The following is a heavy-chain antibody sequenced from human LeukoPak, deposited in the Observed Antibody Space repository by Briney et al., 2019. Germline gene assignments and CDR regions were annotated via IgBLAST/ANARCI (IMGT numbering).Heavy chain of an antibody. CDR2: SRNKANSYST. CDR3: VRLSRGAMNYCMDV. D-gene: IGHD3-10*01. CDR1: GFTFSDHY. Sequence: GGSLRLSCAASGFTFSDHYMDWVRQAPGKGLEWVGRSRNKANSYSTTFGESVKGRFTISRDESENSLYLQLNSLKTEDTGVYYCVRLSRGAMNYCMDVWGKGTTVTISS. V-gene: IGHV3-72*01. J-gene: IGHJ6*03.